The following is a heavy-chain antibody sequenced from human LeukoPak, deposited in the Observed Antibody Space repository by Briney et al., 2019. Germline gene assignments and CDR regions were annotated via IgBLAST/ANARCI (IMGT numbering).Heavy chain of an antibody. D-gene: IGHD2-2*01. CDR3: ARSYRSTTTCYAVGAFDI. Sequence: SETLSLTCTVSGGSISSSSYYWGWIRQPPGKGLEWIGSIYYSGSTYYNPSLKSRFTISVDTSKNQFSLKMSSVTGADTAVYHCARSYRSTTTCYAVGAFDIWGQGTMVTVSS. J-gene: IGHJ3*02. V-gene: IGHV4-39*01. CDR1: GGSISSSSYY. CDR2: IYYSGST.